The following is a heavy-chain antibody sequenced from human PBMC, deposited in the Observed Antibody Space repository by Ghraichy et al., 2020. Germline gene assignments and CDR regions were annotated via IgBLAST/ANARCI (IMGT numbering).Heavy chain of an antibody. V-gene: IGHV3-23*01. CDR1: GFTFSSYA. J-gene: IGHJ4*02. D-gene: IGHD3-10*01. CDR2: ISGSGGST. CDR3: AKGDTMVRGVINPYYFDY. Sequence: GEYLNISCAASGFTFSSYAMSWVRQAPGKGLEWVSAISGSGGSTYYADSVKGRFTISRDNSKNTLYLQMNSLRAEDTAVYYCAKGDTMVRGVINPYYFDYWGQGTLVTVSS.